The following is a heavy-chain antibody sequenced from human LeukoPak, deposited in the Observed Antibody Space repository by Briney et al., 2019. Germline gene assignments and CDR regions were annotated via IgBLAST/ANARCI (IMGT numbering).Heavy chain of an antibody. Sequence: GGSPRLSCAASGFTVSSNYMSWVRQAPGKGLEWVSVIYSCGSTYYADSVKGRFTISRDNSKNTLYLQMNSLRAEDTAVYYCTREVSGSLHFDYWGQGTLVTVSS. CDR3: TREVSGSLHFDY. J-gene: IGHJ4*02. CDR2: IYSCGST. D-gene: IGHD1-26*01. V-gene: IGHV3-66*01. CDR1: GFTVSSNY.